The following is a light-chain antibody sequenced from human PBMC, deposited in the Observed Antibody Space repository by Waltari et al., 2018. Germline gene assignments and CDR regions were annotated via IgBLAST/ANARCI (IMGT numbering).Light chain of an antibody. CDR3: QQCNNSPPT. Sequence: EIVLTQSPATLSLSPGEGATLSCRASQRVSSQLVWYQQKRGQAPRRLIYDASNRATGIPARFSGSGSGTDFTLTISSLEPEDFAVYYCQQCNNSPPTFGQGTKVEIK. J-gene: IGKJ1*01. CDR2: DAS. CDR1: QRVSSQ. V-gene: IGKV3-11*01.